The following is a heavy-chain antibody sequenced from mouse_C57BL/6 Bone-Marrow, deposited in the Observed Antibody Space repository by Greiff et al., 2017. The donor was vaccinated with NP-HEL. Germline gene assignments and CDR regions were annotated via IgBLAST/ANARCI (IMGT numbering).Heavy chain of an antibody. D-gene: IGHD1-1*01. CDR1: GYTFTSYW. J-gene: IGHJ3*01. V-gene: IGHV1-69*01. CDR2: IDPSDSYT. CDR3: AREGIDYYGSSSWFAY. Sequence: QVQLQQPGAELVMPGASVKLSCKASGYTFTSYWMPWVKQRPGQGLEWIGEIDPSDSYTNYNQKFKGKSTLTVDKSSSTAYMQLSSLTSEDSAVYYCAREGIDYYGSSSWFAYWGQGTLVTVSA.